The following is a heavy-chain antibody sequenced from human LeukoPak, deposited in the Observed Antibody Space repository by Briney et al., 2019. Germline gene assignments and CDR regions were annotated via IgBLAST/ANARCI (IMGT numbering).Heavy chain of an antibody. CDR3: AKSSGWFGELLYAFDI. CDR1: GFTFSSYA. CDR2: ISGSGGST. J-gene: IGHJ3*02. Sequence: GGSLRLSCAASGFTFSSYAMSWVHQAPGKGLEWVSAISGSGGSTYYADSVKGRFTISRDNSKNTLYLQMNSLRAEDTAVYYCAKSSGWFGELLYAFDIWGQGTMVTVSS. D-gene: IGHD3-10*01. V-gene: IGHV3-23*01.